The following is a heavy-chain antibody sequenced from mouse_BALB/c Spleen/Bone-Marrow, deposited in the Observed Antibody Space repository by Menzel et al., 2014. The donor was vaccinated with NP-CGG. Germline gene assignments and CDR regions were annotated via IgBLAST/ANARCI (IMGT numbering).Heavy chain of an antibody. D-gene: IGHD2-4*01. CDR3: AREVIYYDYAGFAY. CDR1: GYSFTGYT. Sequence: EVQLQESGPELVKPGASMKISCKASGYSFTGYTMNWVKQSHGKNLEWIGLINPYNGGTSYNQKFKGKATLTVDKSSSTAYMELLSLTSEDSAVYYCAREVIYYDYAGFAYWGQGTLVTVSA. CDR2: INPYNGGT. J-gene: IGHJ3*01. V-gene: IGHV1-18*01.